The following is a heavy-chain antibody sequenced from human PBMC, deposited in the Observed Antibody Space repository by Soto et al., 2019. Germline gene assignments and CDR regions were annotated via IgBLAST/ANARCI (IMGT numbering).Heavy chain of an antibody. Sequence: QVQLVESGGGVVQPGRSLRLSCAASGFTFSSYAMHWVRQAPGKGLEWVAVISYDGSNKYYADSVKGRFTISRDNSKNTLYLQMNSLRAEDTAVYYCARGGGYDSSGYQAHAFDIWGQGTMVTVSS. D-gene: IGHD3-22*01. CDR3: ARGGGYDSSGYQAHAFDI. CDR2: ISYDGSNK. J-gene: IGHJ3*02. V-gene: IGHV3-30-3*01. CDR1: GFTFSSYA.